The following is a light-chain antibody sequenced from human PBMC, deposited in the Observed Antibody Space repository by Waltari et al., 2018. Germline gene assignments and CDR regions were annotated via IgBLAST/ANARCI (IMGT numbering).Light chain of an antibody. CDR2: VNSDGSH. Sequence: QLVVTQSPSASASLGASVKLTCTLSSGHSSNVIAWLQQRPEKGPRYLMKVNSDGSHTKGTEIPDRFSGSSPGAERYLTISRLQSEDEGDYYCQSGGHGTWVFGGGTKLTVL. CDR1: SGHSSNV. V-gene: IGLV4-69*01. CDR3: QSGGHGTWV. J-gene: IGLJ3*02.